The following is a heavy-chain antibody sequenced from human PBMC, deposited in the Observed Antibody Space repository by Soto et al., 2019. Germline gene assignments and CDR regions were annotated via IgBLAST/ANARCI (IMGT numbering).Heavy chain of an antibody. D-gene: IGHD3-3*01. J-gene: IGHJ6*02. V-gene: IGHV3-48*03. CDR3: AIDLLHYDFWSGYSAYFYYGMDV. CDR1: GFTFSSYE. Sequence: PGGSLRLSCSASGFTFSSYEMNWVRQAPGKGLEWVSYISDSGRTIYYADSVKGRFTVSRDDAQNSVYLQMDSLRAEDTAVYYCAIDLLHYDFWSGYSAYFYYGMDVWGPGTTVTVSS. CDR2: ISDSGRTI.